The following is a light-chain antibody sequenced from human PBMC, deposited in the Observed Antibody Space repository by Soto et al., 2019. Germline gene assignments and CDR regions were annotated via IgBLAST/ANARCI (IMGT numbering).Light chain of an antibody. J-gene: IGLJ2*01. Sequence: QSALTQPASVSGSPGQSITISCAGTSSDVGVYDFVSWYHQHPGKAPKLLIYDVNNRPAGISNRFSGSKSGNTASLTISGLQAEDEADYYCSSYTTSTTRVFGGGTKLTVL. CDR2: DVN. V-gene: IGLV2-14*03. CDR1: SSDVGVYDF. CDR3: SSYTTSTTRV.